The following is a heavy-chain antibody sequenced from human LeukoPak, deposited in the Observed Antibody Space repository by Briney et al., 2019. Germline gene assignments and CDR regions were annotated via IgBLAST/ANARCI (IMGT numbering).Heavy chain of an antibody. CDR3: AKQLGYCSDGSCYFPY. J-gene: IGHJ4*02. D-gene: IGHD2-15*01. CDR1: GFTFSSSA. CDR2: ISNNGGYT. Sequence: GGSLRLSCAASGFTFSSSAMSWVRQAPGKGLEWVSAISNNGGYTYYADSVQGRFTISRDNSKNTLCLQMNSLRAEDTAVYYCAKQLGYCSDGSCYFPYWGQGTLVTVSS. V-gene: IGHV3-23*01.